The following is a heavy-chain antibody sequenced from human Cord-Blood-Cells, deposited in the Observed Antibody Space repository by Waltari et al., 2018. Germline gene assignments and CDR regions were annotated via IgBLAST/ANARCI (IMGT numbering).Heavy chain of an antibody. CDR3: ARHFLLGEYSSSSEYFQH. CDR2: IYYSGST. J-gene: IGHJ1*01. V-gene: IGHV4-39*01. D-gene: IGHD6-6*01. CDR1: GGSISRSSYS. Sequence: QLQLQESGPGLVKPSETLSLTCTVAGGSISRSSYSWGWIRQPPGKGLEWIGSIYYSGSTYYNPSLNIRVTISVDTSKNQFSLKLSSVTAADTAVYYCARHFLLGEYSSSSEYFQHWGQGTLVTVSS.